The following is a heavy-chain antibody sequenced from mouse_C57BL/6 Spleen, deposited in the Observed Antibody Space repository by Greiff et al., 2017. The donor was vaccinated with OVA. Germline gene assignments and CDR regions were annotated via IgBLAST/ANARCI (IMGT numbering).Heavy chain of an antibody. V-gene: IGHV1-18*01. CDR1: GYTFTDYN. D-gene: IGHD2-4*01. Sequence: VHVKQSGPELVKPGASVKIPCKASGYTFTDYNMDWVKQSHGKSLEWIGDINPNNGGTIYNQKFKGKATLTVDKSSSKAYMEPRSLTSEDTAVYYCAREGIFYDYDGGYYFDYWGQGTTLTVSS. CDR2: INPNNGGT. J-gene: IGHJ2*01. CDR3: AREGIFYDYDGGYYFDY.